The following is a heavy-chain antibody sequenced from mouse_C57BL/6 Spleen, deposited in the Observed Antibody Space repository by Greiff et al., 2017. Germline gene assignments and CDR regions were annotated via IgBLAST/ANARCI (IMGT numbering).Heavy chain of an antibody. CDR2: IDPSDSYT. J-gene: IGHJ3*01. D-gene: IGHD2-14*01. CDR3: ASVGSDAWFAY. CDR1: GYTFNSYW. V-gene: IGHV1-69*01. Sequence: VQLQQPGAELVMPGASVKLSCKASGYTFNSYWMHWVKQRPGQGLEWIGEIDPSDSYTNYNQKFKGKSTLTVDKSSSTAYMQLSSLTSEDSAVYYCASVGSDAWFAYWGQGTLVTVSA.